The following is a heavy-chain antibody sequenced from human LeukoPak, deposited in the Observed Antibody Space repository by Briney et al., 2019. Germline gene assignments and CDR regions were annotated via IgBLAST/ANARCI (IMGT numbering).Heavy chain of an antibody. CDR3: ARRKGVSPYGSGSYYPTRFDY. CDR1: EFTFSSYG. V-gene: IGHV3-30*02. D-gene: IGHD3-10*01. J-gene: IGHJ4*02. CDR2: IRYDGSNK. Sequence: GGSLRLSCAASEFTFSSYGMHWVRQAPGKGLEWVAFIRYDGSNKYYADSVKGRFTISRDNSKNTLYLQMNSLRAEDTAVYYCARRKGVSPYGSGSYYPTRFDYWGQGTLVTVSS.